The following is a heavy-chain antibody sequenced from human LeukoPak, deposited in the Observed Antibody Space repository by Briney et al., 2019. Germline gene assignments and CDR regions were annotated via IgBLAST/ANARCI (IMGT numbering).Heavy chain of an antibody. Sequence: SETLSLTCTVSGGSISSSSYYWGWIRQPPGKGLEWIGSIYYSGSTNYNPSLKSRVTISVDTSKNQFSLKLSSVTAADTAVYYCATQGNILTGYYSFDYWGQGTLVTVSS. CDR2: IYYSGST. V-gene: IGHV4-39*07. J-gene: IGHJ4*02. CDR1: GGSISSSSYY. CDR3: ATQGNILTGYYSFDY. D-gene: IGHD3-9*01.